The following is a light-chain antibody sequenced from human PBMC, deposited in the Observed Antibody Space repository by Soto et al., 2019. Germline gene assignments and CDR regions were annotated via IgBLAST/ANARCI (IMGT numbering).Light chain of an antibody. CDR1: SSDVGSYNL. Sequence: QSALTQPASVSGSPGQSITISCTGTSSDVGSYNLVSWYQQHPGKAPKLMIYEGSKRPSGVSNRFSGSKSGNTASLTISGLQAKDEADYYCCSYAGSLWVFGGGTKLTVL. CDR3: CSYAGSLWV. J-gene: IGLJ3*02. V-gene: IGLV2-23*01. CDR2: EGS.